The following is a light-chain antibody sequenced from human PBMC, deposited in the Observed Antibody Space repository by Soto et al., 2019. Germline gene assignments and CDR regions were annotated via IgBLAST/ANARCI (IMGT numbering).Light chain of an antibody. V-gene: IGKV3-15*01. CDR2: ATS. J-gene: IGKJ5*01. Sequence: EIVMTQSPATLSVSLWERATLSCKASQSVSGNLAWYQHKPGQAPRLLIYATSTRATGIPARFSGSGSGTEFTLTISSLQSEDFALYYCQQYNNWPPITFGQGTRLEIK. CDR3: QQYNNWPPIT. CDR1: QSVSGN.